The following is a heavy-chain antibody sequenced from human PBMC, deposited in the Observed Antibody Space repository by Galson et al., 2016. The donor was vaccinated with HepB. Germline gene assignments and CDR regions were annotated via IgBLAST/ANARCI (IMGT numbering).Heavy chain of an antibody. Sequence: SVKVSCKASGYTFTTSGISWVRQAPGQGLEWLGWISTYSGNTKYAQKFQGGLTLTTDSSTTTSSMELRSLRFDDTALYYCARDVQYRFDSWGQGTLVTVSS. D-gene: IGHD2/OR15-2a*01. CDR3: ARDVQYRFDS. CDR1: GYTFTTSG. J-gene: IGHJ4*02. V-gene: IGHV1-18*01. CDR2: ISTYSGNT.